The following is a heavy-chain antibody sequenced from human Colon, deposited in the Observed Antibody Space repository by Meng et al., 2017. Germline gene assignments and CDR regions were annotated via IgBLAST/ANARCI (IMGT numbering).Heavy chain of an antibody. Sequence: QVQRQEPGPGLVKPSGTLALTCAVSGGSISSNYWWSWVRQSPKKGLEWIGEIHHGGTTNYNPSLKSRVTISVDTSNNQFSLKLSSVTAADTAVYYCARIDYGGNGIEKYFFDYWGQGTLVTVSS. CDR3: ARIDYGGNGIEKYFFDY. V-gene: IGHV4-4*02. D-gene: IGHD4-23*01. CDR2: IHHGGTT. CDR1: GGSISSNYW. J-gene: IGHJ4*02.